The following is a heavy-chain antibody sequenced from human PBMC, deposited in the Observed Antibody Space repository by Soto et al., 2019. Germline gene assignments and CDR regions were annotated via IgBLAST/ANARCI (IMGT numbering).Heavy chain of an antibody. D-gene: IGHD4-17*01. CDR1: GGSISSYY. Sequence: SETLSLTCTVSGGSISSYYWSWIRQPPGKGLEWIGYIYYSGSTNYNPPLKSRVTISVDTSKNQFSLKLSSVTAADTAVYYCARPVYGRSDALDIWGQGTMVTVSS. CDR2: IYYSGST. V-gene: IGHV4-59*08. CDR3: ARPVYGRSDALDI. J-gene: IGHJ3*02.